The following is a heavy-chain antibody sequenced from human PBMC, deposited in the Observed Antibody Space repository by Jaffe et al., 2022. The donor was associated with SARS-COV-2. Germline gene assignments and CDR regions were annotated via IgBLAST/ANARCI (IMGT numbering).Heavy chain of an antibody. Sequence: QVQLVESGGGVVQPGRSLRLSCAASGFTFSSYAMHWVRQAPGKGLEWVAVISYDGSNKYYADSVKGRFTISRDNSKNTLYLQMNSLRAEDTAVYYCARDIVATIGDLGATNYYYYGMDVWGQGTTVTVSS. V-gene: IGHV3-30-3*01. CDR2: ISYDGSNK. CDR1: GFTFSSYA. D-gene: IGHD5-12*01. CDR3: ARDIVATIGDLGATNYYYYGMDV. J-gene: IGHJ6*02.